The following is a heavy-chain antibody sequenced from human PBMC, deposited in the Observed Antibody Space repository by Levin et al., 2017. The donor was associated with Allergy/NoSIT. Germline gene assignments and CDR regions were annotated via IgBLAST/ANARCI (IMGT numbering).Heavy chain of an antibody. J-gene: IGHJ6*02. Sequence: LSLTCAASGFTFSSYGMHWVRQAPGKGLEWVAVIWYDGSNKYYADSVKGRFTISRDNSKNTLYLQMNSLRAEDTAVYYCATVLRVYYDFWSGYEYGMDVWGQGTTVTVSS. CDR1: GFTFSSYG. V-gene: IGHV3-33*01. CDR3: ATVLRVYYDFWSGYEYGMDV. D-gene: IGHD3-3*01. CDR2: IWYDGSNK.